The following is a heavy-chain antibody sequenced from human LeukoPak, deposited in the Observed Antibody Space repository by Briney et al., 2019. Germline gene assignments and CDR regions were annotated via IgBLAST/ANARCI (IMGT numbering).Heavy chain of an antibody. V-gene: IGHV1-2*02. D-gene: IGHD2-2*01. Sequence: ASVTVSCKTSGYTFTGYHMHWVRQAPGQGLEWMGWINPNSGGTDYARKFQGRVTMTRDTSISTAYMELSRLRYDDTAVYYCASLGDSTTATPDDEFDYWGQGTLVTVSS. CDR2: INPNSGGT. CDR1: GYTFTGYH. CDR3: ASLGDSTTATPDDEFDY. J-gene: IGHJ4*02.